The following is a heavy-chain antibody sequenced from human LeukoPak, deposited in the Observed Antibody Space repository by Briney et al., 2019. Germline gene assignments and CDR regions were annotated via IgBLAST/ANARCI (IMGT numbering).Heavy chain of an antibody. Sequence: PGGSLRLSCAASGFTFSSYAMSWVRQAPGKGLEWVSAISGSGGSIYYADSVKGRFTISRDNSKNTLYLQMNSLRAEDTAVYYCANHILGYCSGGSCANFDHWGQGTLVTVSS. D-gene: IGHD2-15*01. CDR1: GFTFSSYA. J-gene: IGHJ4*02. V-gene: IGHV3-23*01. CDR3: ANHILGYCSGGSCANFDH. CDR2: ISGSGGSI.